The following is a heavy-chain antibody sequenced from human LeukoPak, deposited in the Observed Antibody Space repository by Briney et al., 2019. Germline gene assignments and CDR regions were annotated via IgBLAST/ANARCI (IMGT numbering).Heavy chain of an antibody. J-gene: IGHJ3*02. Sequence: ASVKVSCKASGYTFTSYDINWVRQATGQGLEWMGWTNPNSGNTGYAQKFQGRVTITRNTSISTAYMELSNLRSEDTAVYYCATSVLRYFDWLGDDAFDIWGQGTMVTVSS. D-gene: IGHD3-9*01. CDR3: ATSVLRYFDWLGDDAFDI. CDR2: TNPNSGNT. CDR1: GYTFTSYD. V-gene: IGHV1-8*03.